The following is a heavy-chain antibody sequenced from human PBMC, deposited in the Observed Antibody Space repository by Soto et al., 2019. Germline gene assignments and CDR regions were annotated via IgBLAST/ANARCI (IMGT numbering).Heavy chain of an antibody. Sequence: EVQLVDSGGGLVQPGRSLRLSCAASGFTFDIYAMHWVRHAPWKGLEWVASISWNSGTRGYADSVKGRFTISRDNAKNSLYLQMDSLRTEDTAFYYCAKELGGYSYGYELDHWGQGTLVAVSS. D-gene: IGHD5-18*01. CDR1: GFTFDIYA. CDR3: AKELGGYSYGYELDH. CDR2: ISWNSGTR. J-gene: IGHJ4*02. V-gene: IGHV3-9*01.